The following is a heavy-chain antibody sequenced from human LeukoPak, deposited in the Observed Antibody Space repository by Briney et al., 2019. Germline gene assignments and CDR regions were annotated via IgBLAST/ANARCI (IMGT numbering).Heavy chain of an antibody. J-gene: IGHJ4*02. D-gene: IGHD6-19*01. CDR3: ARRTPELWLFDY. CDR2: ISYSGST. Sequence: SETLSLTCTVFGGSISSSSYYWGWIRQPPGKGLEFIGSISYSGSTYYNPSLKSRVTISVDTSKNQFSLKLSSVTAADTAVYYCARRTPELWLFDYWGQGTLVTVSS. CDR1: GGSISSSSYY. V-gene: IGHV4-39*01.